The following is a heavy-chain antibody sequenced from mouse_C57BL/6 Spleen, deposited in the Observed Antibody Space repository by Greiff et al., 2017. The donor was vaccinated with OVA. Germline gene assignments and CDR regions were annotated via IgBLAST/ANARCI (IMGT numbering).Heavy chain of an antibody. D-gene: IGHD1-1*01. CDR2: ISYDGSN. Sequence: DVKLQESGPGLVKPSQSLSLTCSVTGYSITSGYYWNWIRQFPGNKLEWMGYISYDGSNNYNPSLKNRISITRDTSKNQFFLKLNSVTTEDTATYYCAREGTTVVADYWGQGTTLIVSS. CDR3: AREGTTVVADY. CDR1: GYSITSGYY. J-gene: IGHJ2*01. V-gene: IGHV3-6*01.